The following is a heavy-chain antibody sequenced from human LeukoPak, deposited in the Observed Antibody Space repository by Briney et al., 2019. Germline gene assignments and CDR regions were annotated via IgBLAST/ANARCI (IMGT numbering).Heavy chain of an antibody. J-gene: IGHJ3*02. V-gene: IGHV3-21*01. D-gene: IGHD4-17*01. Sequence: PGGSLRLSCAASGFTFSSYSMNWVRQAPGKGLEWVSSISSSSGYIYYADSVKGRFTISRDNAKNSLYLQMNSLRAEDTAVYYCARRQRHTVTTKYAFDIWGQGTMVTVSS. CDR1: GFTFSSYS. CDR2: ISSSSGYI. CDR3: ARRQRHTVTTKYAFDI.